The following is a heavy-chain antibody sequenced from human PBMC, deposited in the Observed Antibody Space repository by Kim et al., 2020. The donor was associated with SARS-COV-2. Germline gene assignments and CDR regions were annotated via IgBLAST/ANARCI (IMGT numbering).Heavy chain of an antibody. CDR3: ASGMYSSSWYGAFDI. CDR1: GGTFSSYA. V-gene: IGHV1-69*04. D-gene: IGHD6-13*01. CDR2: IIPILGIA. J-gene: IGHJ3*02. Sequence: SVKVSCKASGGTFSSYAISWVRQAPGQGLEWMGRIIPILGIANYAQKFQGRVTITADKSTSTAYMELSSLRSEDTAVYYCASGMYSSSWYGAFDIWGQGTMVTVSS.